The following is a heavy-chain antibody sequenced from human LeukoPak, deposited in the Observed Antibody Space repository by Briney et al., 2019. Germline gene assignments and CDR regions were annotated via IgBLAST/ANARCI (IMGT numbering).Heavy chain of an antibody. CDR2: IYYSGSI. Sequence: SDTLSLTCAVSGYSISSSNWWGWIRQPPGKGLEWIGYIYYSGSIYYNPSLKSRVTMSVDTSKNHFSLKLSSVTAVDTAVYYCARNTNDYGDYVGYMDVWGKGTTVTVSS. D-gene: IGHD4-17*01. CDR3: ARNTNDYGDYVGYMDV. CDR1: GYSISSSNW. V-gene: IGHV4-28*05. J-gene: IGHJ6*03.